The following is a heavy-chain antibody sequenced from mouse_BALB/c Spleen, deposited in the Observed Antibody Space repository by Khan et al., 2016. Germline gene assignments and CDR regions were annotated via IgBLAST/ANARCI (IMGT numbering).Heavy chain of an antibody. V-gene: IGHV1-9*01. J-gene: IGHJ2*01. Sequence: QVRLQQSGAELMKPGASVKISCKATGYTFSSYWIEWVKQRPGHGLEWIGEILPGSGSTNYNEKFRGKATFTADTSSNTAYLQLSSLTSEDSAVHYCARTDRRGSFDYWGQGTTLTVSS. CDR3: ARTDRRGSFDY. CDR1: GYTFSSYW. CDR2: ILPGSGST.